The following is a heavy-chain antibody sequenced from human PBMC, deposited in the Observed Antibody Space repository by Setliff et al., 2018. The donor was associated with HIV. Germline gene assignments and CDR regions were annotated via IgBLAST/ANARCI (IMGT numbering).Heavy chain of an antibody. CDR3: ARGSYSSSWYGSHFDY. J-gene: IGHJ4*02. Sequence: SETLSLTCTVSGDSISSGSYYWSWIRQPAGKGLEWIGRIYTSGGTNYNPSLKSRVTISVDTSKNQLSLKLSSVTAADAAVYYCARGSYSSSWYGSHFDYWGQGILVTV. D-gene: IGHD6-13*01. CDR2: IYTSGGT. V-gene: IGHV4-61*02. CDR1: GDSISSGSYY.